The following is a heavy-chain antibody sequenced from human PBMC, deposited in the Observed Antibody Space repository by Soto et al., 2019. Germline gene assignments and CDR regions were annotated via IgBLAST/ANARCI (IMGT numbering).Heavy chain of an antibody. CDR3: ARDLRSRLYSNYDNWFDP. J-gene: IGHJ5*02. CDR2: IYYSGST. D-gene: IGHD4-4*01. CDR1: GGSINSFY. V-gene: IGHV4-59*01. Sequence: SETLSLTCTVSGGSINSFYWSWIRQPPGKGLEWIGYIYYSGSTNYNPSLKSRVTISVDTSKNQFSLKLSSVTAADTAVHYCARDLRSRLYSNYDNWFDPWGQGTLVTVSS.